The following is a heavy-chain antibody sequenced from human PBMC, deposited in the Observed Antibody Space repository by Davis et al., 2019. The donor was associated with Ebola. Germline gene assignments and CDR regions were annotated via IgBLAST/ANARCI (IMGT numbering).Heavy chain of an antibody. CDR3: VRDPALVVTGGGWFFGL. D-gene: IGHD2-21*02. CDR1: GFIFSSYV. J-gene: IGHJ2*01. CDR2: ISRSGYTI. Sequence: GESLKISCAASGFIFSSYVMSWVRQAPGKGLEWVSYISRSGYTIYYADSVKGRFTISRDNAKNSLYLQMNSLRAEDTAVYYCVRDPALVVTGGGWFFGLWGRGTLVTVSS. V-gene: IGHV3-48*03.